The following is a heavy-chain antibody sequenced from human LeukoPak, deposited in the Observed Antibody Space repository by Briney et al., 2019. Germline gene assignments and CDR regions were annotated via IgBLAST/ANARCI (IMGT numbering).Heavy chain of an antibody. CDR3: ARLSEQVVSRYYYYYMDV. CDR2: IFYSGGT. CDR1: GGSMTDHY. Sequence: SETLSLTCTVSGGSMTDHYWTWSRQSPGKGLEWTGSIFYSGGTNYNPSLESRVSISVDTSKNQFSLTLRSVSAADTAIYYCARLSEQVVSRYYYYYMDVWAKGTTVTVSS. V-gene: IGHV4-59*11. J-gene: IGHJ6*03. D-gene: IGHD6-6*01.